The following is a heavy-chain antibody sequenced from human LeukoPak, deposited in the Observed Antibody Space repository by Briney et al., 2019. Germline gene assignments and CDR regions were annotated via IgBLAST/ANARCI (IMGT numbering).Heavy chain of an antibody. J-gene: IGHJ4*02. V-gene: IGHV3-48*03. CDR2: ISSSGRNI. Sequence: PGGSLRLSCAASGLTFSNYELNSVRQPPRKGLEWVSYISSSGRNINYADSVKGRFTISRDNAKNSLYLQLNSLRAEDTAVYYCARDLVQLWSKDYWGQGTLVSVSS. D-gene: IGHD5-18*01. CDR1: GLTFSNYE. CDR3: ARDLVQLWSKDY.